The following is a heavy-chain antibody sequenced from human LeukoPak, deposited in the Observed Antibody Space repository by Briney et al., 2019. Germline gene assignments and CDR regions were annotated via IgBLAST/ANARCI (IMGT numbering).Heavy chain of an antibody. CDR3: ANSGVHYHDSRGYYSDDAFDI. Sequence: KSSETLSLTCVVSGASISSSNWWSWVRQPPGKGLEWIGEIYHSGSTNYNPSLKSRVTISVDKSKNQFSLKLTSVTAADTAVYYCANSGVHYHDSRGYYSDDAFDIWGQGTLVTVSS. D-gene: IGHD3-22*01. V-gene: IGHV4-4*02. J-gene: IGHJ4*02. CDR1: GASISSSNW. CDR2: IYHSGST.